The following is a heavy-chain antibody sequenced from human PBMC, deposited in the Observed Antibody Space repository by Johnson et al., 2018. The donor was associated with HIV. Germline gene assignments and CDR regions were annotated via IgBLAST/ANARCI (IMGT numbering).Heavy chain of an antibody. CDR2: ISYDGSNK. D-gene: IGHD3-3*01. J-gene: IGHJ3*01. CDR3: AKDPGKWSDFWSASDAFDV. Sequence: QVQLVESGGGVVQPGRSLRLSCAASGFTFSSYAMHWVRQAPGKGLEWVAVISYDGSNKYYADSVKGRFTLSRDNAKKTLYLQMNSLRAEDTAIYYCAKDPGKWSDFWSASDAFDVWGQGTMVTVSS. CDR1: GFTFSSYA. V-gene: IGHV3-30*04.